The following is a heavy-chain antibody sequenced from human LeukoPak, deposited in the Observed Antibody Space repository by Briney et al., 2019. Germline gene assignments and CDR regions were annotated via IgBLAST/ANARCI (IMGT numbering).Heavy chain of an antibody. J-gene: IGHJ4*02. CDR1: GGSISSGGYY. Sequence: SETLSLTCIVSGGSISSGGYYWSWIRQPPGKGLEWIGYIYHSGSTYYNPSLKSRVTISVDRSKNQFSLKLNSVTAADTAVYYCARKPGYCSSTSCYIGGPFDYWGQGTLVTVSS. CDR3: ARKPGYCSSTSCYIGGPFDY. CDR2: IYHSGST. V-gene: IGHV4-30-2*01. D-gene: IGHD2-2*02.